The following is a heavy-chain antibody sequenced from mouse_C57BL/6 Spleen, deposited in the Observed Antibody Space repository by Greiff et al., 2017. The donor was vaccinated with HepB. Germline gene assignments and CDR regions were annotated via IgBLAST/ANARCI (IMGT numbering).Heavy chain of an antibody. D-gene: IGHD1-1*01. J-gene: IGHJ2*01. Sequence: VQLQQSGAELVRPGASVKLSCTASGFNIKDDYMHWVKQRPEQGLEWIGWIDPENGDTEYASKFQSQATITADTSSNTVYLQLSSLTSEDSAVYYCTTGITTVAFDYWGQGTTLTVSS. CDR2: IDPENGDT. CDR1: GFNIKDDY. CDR3: TTGITTVAFDY. V-gene: IGHV14-4*01.